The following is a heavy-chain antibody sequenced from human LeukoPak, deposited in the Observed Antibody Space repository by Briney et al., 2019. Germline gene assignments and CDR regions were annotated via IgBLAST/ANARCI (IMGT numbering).Heavy chain of an antibody. Sequence: GGSLRLSCAASGFTFSSYDMHWVRQATGKGLEWVSAIGTAGDTYYPGSVKGRFTISRENAKNSLYLQMNSLRAGDTAVYYCARARGYGSGSYFDYWGQGTLVTVSS. V-gene: IGHV3-13*01. J-gene: IGHJ4*02. CDR2: IGTAGDT. CDR1: GFTFSSYD. CDR3: ARARGYGSGSYFDY. D-gene: IGHD3-10*01.